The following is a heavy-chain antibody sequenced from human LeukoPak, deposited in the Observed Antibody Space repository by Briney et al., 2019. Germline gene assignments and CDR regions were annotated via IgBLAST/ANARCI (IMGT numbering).Heavy chain of an antibody. CDR3: ARAVGYYDSSGYYGHAFDI. Sequence: PGGSLRLSCAASGFTFSSYAMHWVRQAPGKGLEWAVVISYDGSNKYYADSVKGRFTISRDNSKNTLYLQMNSLRAEDTAVYYCARAVGYYDSSGYYGHAFDIWGQGTMVTVSS. CDR2: ISYDGSNK. CDR1: GFTFSSYA. D-gene: IGHD3-22*01. V-gene: IGHV3-30*04. J-gene: IGHJ3*02.